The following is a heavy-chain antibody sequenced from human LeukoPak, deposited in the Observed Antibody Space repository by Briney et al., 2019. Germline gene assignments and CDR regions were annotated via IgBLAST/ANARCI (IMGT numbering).Heavy chain of an antibody. J-gene: IGHJ4*02. CDR2: INPNSGGT. D-gene: IGHD3-3*01. Sequence: ASVKVSCKASGYTFTGYYMHWGRQAPGHGREGMGWINPNSGGTNYAQKFQGRVTMTRDTSISTAYMELSRMRSDDTAVYYCARDPSRVLRFLEWLSHYFDYWGQGTLVTVSS. CDR1: GYTFTGYY. V-gene: IGHV1-2*02. CDR3: ARDPSRVLRFLEWLSHYFDY.